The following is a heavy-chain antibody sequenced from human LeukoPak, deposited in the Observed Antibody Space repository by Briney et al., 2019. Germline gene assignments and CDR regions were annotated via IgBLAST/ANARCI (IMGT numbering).Heavy chain of an antibody. J-gene: IGHJ4*02. CDR3: AKEGTVGVVFDY. Sequence: GRSLRLSCAASGFTFSSYGMHWVRQAPGKGLEWVAVIWYDGSNKYYADSVKGRFTISRDNSKNMLYLQMNSLRAEDPAVYYCAKEGTVGVVFDYWGQGTLVTVSS. CDR2: IWYDGSNK. V-gene: IGHV3-33*06. D-gene: IGHD1-26*01. CDR1: GFTFSSYG.